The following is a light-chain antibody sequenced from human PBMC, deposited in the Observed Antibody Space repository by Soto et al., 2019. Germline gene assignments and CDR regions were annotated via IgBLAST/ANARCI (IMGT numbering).Light chain of an antibody. CDR2: GAS. CDR1: QSVSSNY. V-gene: IGKV3-20*01. Sequence: EIVLTQSPGTLSLSPGATATLSCRASQSVSSNYLAWFQQKPGQAPRLLIYGASSRATGIPDRFSGRGSGTDFTLTISRLEPEDFAVYYCHQYGRSPIYSFGPGTKVDFK. J-gene: IGKJ3*01. CDR3: HQYGRSPIYS.